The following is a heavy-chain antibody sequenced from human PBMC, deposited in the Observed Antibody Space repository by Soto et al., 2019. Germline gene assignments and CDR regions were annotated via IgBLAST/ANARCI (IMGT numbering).Heavy chain of an antibody. V-gene: IGHV3-9*01. Sequence: ELQLVESGGGLVQPGWSLRLSCAASGFTFDDFAMHWVRQAPGKGLEWVSGISWNSDRIDYADSVKGRFTISRENAENSLYLQMNSLRGEDTAVYYCVRGGSNYASWGQGTLVTVSS. CDR3: VRGGSNYAS. J-gene: IGHJ5*02. D-gene: IGHD4-4*01. CDR2: ISWNSDRI. CDR1: GFTFDDFA.